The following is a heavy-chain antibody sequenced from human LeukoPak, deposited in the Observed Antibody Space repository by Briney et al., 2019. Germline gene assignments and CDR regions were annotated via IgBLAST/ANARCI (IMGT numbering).Heavy chain of an antibody. V-gene: IGHV1-69*05. D-gene: IGHD3-10*01. CDR1: GGTFSSYA. CDR3: ARDSQDGSGSYWFDP. CDR2: IIPIFGTA. Sequence: ASVKVSCKASGGTFSSYAISWVRQAPGQGLEWMGGIIPIFGTANYAQKFQGRVTITTDESTSTAYMELSSLRSEDTAVYYCARDSQDGSGSYWFDPWGQGTLVTVSS. J-gene: IGHJ5*02.